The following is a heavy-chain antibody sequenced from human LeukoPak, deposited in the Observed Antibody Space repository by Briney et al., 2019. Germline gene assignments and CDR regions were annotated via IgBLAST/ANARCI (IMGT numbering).Heavy chain of an antibody. J-gene: IGHJ6*03. V-gene: IGHV4-34*01. Sequence: PSETLSLTCAVYGGSFIGYYWSWIRQPPGKGLEWIGEINHSGSTNYNPSLKSRVTISVDTSKNQFSLRLTSMTAADTAVYYCARGTSGWPYFMDVWGKGTTDTVSS. CDR1: GGSFIGYY. CDR2: INHSGST. D-gene: IGHD6-19*01. CDR3: ARGTSGWPYFMDV.